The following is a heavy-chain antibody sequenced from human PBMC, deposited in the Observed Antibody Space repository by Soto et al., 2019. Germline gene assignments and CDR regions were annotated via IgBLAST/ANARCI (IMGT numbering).Heavy chain of an antibody. CDR2: ISAYNGNT. J-gene: IGHJ4*02. CDR1: GYTFTSYG. CDR3: ARAQSARYCSGGSCPPWELPRALDY. V-gene: IGHV1-18*01. Sequence: GASVKVSCKASGYTFTSYGISWVRQAPGQGLEWMGWISAYNGNTNYAQKLQGRVTMTTDTSTSTAYMELRSLRSDDTAVYYCARAQSARYCSGGSCPPWELPRALDYWGQGTLVTVSS. D-gene: IGHD2-15*01.